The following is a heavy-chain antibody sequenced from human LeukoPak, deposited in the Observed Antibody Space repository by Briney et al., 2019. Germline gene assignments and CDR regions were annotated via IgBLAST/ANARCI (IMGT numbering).Heavy chain of an antibody. CDR1: GYSFTSYW. D-gene: IGHD5-24*01. CDR2: IYPGDSDT. V-gene: IGHV5-51*01. J-gene: IGHJ3*02. CDR3: ARQVSRDGYSWAFDI. Sequence: GESLRISCKGSGYSFTSYWIGWVRQMPGKGLEWMGIIYPGDSDTRYSPSFQGQVTISADKSISTAYLQWSSLKASDTAMYYCARQVSRDGYSWAFDIWGQGTMVTVSS.